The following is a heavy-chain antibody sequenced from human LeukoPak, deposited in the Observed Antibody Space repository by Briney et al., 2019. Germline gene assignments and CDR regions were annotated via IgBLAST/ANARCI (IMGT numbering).Heavy chain of an antibody. Sequence: SGPTLVKPTQTLTLTCTFSGFSLSTSGVGVGWIRQPPGKALEWLALIYLNDDKRYSPSLKSRLTITKDTSKNQVVLTVTTVDPVDTATYYCARQKKDYDFWSAPGAFDIWGHGTLVTVSS. J-gene: IGHJ3*02. V-gene: IGHV2-5*01. CDR3: ARQKKDYDFWSAPGAFDI. D-gene: IGHD3-3*01. CDR2: IYLNDDK. CDR1: GFSLSTSGVG.